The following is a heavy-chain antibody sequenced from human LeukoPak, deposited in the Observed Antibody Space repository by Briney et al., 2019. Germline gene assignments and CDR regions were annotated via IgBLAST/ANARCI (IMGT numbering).Heavy chain of an antibody. J-gene: IGHJ4*02. CDR1: GFTFSSYE. D-gene: IGHD6-19*01. V-gene: IGHV3-48*03. CDR2: ISSSGSTI. Sequence: GGSLRLSCAASGFTFSSYEMNWVRQAPGKGLEWVSYISSSGSTIYHADSVKGRFTISRDSAKNSLYLQMNSLRAEDTAVYYCARQVAGTDYWGQGTLVTVSS. CDR3: ARQVAGTDY.